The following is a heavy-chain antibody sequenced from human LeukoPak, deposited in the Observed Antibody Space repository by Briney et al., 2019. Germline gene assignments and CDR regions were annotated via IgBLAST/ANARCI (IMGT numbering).Heavy chain of an antibody. V-gene: IGHV4-30-4*01. Sequence: PSGTLSLTCGVSGGSITTTNYWSWIRQPPGKGLEWIGYIYYSGSTYYNPSLKSRVTISVDTSKNQFSLKLSSVTAADTAVYYCARGGGYDGFDYWGQGTLVTVSS. J-gene: IGHJ4*02. CDR3: ARGGGYDGFDY. D-gene: IGHD5-12*01. CDR2: IYYSGST. CDR1: GGSITTTNY.